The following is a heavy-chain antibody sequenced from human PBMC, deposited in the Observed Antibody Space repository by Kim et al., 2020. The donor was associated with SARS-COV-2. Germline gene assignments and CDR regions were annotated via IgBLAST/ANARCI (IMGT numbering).Heavy chain of an antibody. J-gene: IGHJ4*02. D-gene: IGHD2-8*01. Sequence: GGSLRLSCAASGFTFSSYAMSWVRQAPGKGLEWVSGTSGSGGSTHYADSVKGRFTISRDNFKNTLYLQMHSLRAEDTATYYCAKDCDIVITPAGGHFDVWGQEALVTVSS. CDR3: AKDCDIVITPAGGHFDV. V-gene: IGHV3-23*01. CDR1: GFTFSSYA. CDR2: TSGSGGST.